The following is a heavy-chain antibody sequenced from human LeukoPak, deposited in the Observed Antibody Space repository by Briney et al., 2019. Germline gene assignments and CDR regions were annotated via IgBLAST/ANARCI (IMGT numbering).Heavy chain of an antibody. CDR3: ARGGIAMGVDY. CDR1: GFTFSSHW. CDR2: VYNDGRIT. Sequence: GGSLRLSCAASGFTFSSHWMHWVRQAPGKGLVWISCVYNDGRITTYADSVKGRFTISRDNAKNTLYLQMNSLGPEDTAVYYCARGGIAMGVDYWGQGTLVTVA. D-gene: IGHD6-19*01. J-gene: IGHJ4*02. V-gene: IGHV3-74*01.